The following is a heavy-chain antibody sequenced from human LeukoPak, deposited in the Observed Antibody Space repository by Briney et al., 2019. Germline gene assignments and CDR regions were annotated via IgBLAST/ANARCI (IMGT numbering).Heavy chain of an antibody. CDR2: IYYSGST. J-gene: IGHJ4*02. CDR1: GGSISSYY. CDR3: ASPPNSSSWYYFDY. V-gene: IGHV4-59*08. Sequence: SETLPLTCTVSGGSISSYYWSRIRQPPGKGLEWIGYIYYSGSTNYNPSLKSRVTISVDTSKNQFSLKLSSVTAADTAVYYCASPPNSSSWYYFDYWGQGTLVTVSS. D-gene: IGHD6-13*01.